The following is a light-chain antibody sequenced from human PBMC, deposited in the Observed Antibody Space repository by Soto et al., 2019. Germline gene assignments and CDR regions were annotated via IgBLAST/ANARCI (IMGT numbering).Light chain of an antibody. CDR2: GAS. CDR1: QSVSRN. Sequence: EIVMTQSPATLSVSPGERGTLSCRASQSVSRNLAWFQQKPGLAARLLIYGASTRATGIPARFSGSGSGTEFTLTISSLQSEDFAVYFCQQYNNCPRTFGQGTKVEIK. J-gene: IGKJ1*01. CDR3: QQYNNCPRT. V-gene: IGKV3-15*01.